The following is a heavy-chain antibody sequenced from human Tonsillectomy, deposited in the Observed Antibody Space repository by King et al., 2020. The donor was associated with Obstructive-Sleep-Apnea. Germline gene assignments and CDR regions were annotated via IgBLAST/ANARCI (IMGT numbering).Heavy chain of an antibody. D-gene: IGHD2-2*01. CDR1: GFTFSNAG. CDR3: ITGARSSANS. Sequence: VQLVESGGGLVKPGGSLRLSCAASGFTFSNAGTSWVRQAPGKGLEWVGRIKSKTDSGTTDYAAPVKGRFTISRDNSRNTLDLQMNSLKIEDTGVYYCITGARSSANSWGQGTLVTVSS. CDR2: IKSKTDSGTT. V-gene: IGHV3-15*01. J-gene: IGHJ4*02.